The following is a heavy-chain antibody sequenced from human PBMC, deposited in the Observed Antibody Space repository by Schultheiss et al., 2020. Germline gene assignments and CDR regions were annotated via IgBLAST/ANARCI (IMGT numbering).Heavy chain of an antibody. Sequence: SQTLSLTCTVSGGSISSGGYYWSWIRQHPGKGLEWIGYIYYSGSTYYNPSLKSRVTISVDTSKNQFSLKLSSVTAADTAVYYCARMGQFYYYDSSGYPTNYWYFDLWGRGTLVTVSS. CDR3: ARMGQFYYYDSSGYPTNYWYFDL. V-gene: IGHV4-31*03. CDR2: IYYSGST. J-gene: IGHJ2*01. D-gene: IGHD3-22*01. CDR1: GGSISSGGYY.